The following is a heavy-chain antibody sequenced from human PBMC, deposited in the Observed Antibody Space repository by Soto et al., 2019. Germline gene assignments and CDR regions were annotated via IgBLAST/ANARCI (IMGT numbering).Heavy chain of an antibody. CDR1: GGSISSSSYY. Sequence: QLQLQESGPGLVKPSETLSLTCTVSGGSISSSSYYWGWIRQPPGKGLEWIGSIYYSGSTYYNPSLKSRVTISVDTSKNQFSLKLSSVTAADTAVYYCARRDGYNSTHYYYYGMDVWGQGTTVTVSS. V-gene: IGHV4-39*01. D-gene: IGHD5-12*01. J-gene: IGHJ6*02. CDR2: IYYSGST. CDR3: ARRDGYNSTHYYYYGMDV.